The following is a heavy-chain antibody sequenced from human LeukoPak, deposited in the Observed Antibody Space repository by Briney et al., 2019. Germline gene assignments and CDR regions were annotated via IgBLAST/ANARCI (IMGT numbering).Heavy chain of an antibody. D-gene: IGHD3-9*01. CDR1: GGSFSGYF. CDR2: INHSGST. V-gene: IGHV4-34*01. Sequence: SETLSLTCAVYGGSFSGYFWSWIRQPPGKGLEWIGEINHSGSTNYIPSLKSRVTMSVDTSKNQFSLKLSSVTAADTAVYYCARGVRYFDWLSLWNYWGQGTLVTVSS. J-gene: IGHJ4*02. CDR3: ARGVRYFDWLSLWNY.